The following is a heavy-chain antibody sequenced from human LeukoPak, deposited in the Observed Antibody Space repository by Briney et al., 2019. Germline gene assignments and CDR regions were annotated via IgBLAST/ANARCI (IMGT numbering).Heavy chain of an antibody. Sequence: ASVKVSCKASGYTFTSYGISWVRHAPRQGLEWMGWISAYNGNTNDAQKFQGRVTMSRDTSISTAYMELSRLRPDDTAVYYCSRGLVDTAMVNGGQGTLVTVPS. V-gene: IGHV1-18*01. CDR3: SRGLVDTAMVN. J-gene: IGHJ4*02. D-gene: IGHD5-18*01. CDR1: GYTFTSYG. CDR2: ISAYNGNT.